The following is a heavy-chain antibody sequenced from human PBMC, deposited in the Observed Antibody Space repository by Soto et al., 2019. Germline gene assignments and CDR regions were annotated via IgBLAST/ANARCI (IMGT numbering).Heavy chain of an antibody. D-gene: IGHD3-16*01. CDR3: ARRYGGNFDY. Sequence: SETLSLTCTVSGGSIRSSSYYWGWIRQPPGKGLEWIGSIYHSGSTYYNPSLKSRVTISVDTSKNQLSLKLNSVTAADTAVYYCARRYGGNFDYWGQGTLVTVSS. V-gene: IGHV4-39*01. CDR1: GGSIRSSSYY. J-gene: IGHJ4*02. CDR2: IYHSGST.